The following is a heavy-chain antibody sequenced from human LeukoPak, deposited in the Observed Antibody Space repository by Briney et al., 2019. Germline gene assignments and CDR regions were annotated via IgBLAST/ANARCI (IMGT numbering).Heavy chain of an antibody. V-gene: IGHV3-23*01. J-gene: IGHJ6*04. Sequence: GGSLRLSCAASGFTFNTYVMNWVRQAPGKGLEWVSSISGSGDSTFYADSVKGRFTISRDNAKNSLYLQMNSLRAEDTAVYYCAELGITMIGGVWGKGTTVTISS. CDR3: AELGITMIGGV. CDR1: GFTFNTYV. CDR2: ISGSGDST. D-gene: IGHD3-10*02.